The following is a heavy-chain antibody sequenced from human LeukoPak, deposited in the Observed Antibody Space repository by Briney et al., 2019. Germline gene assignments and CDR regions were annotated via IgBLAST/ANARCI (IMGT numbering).Heavy chain of an antibody. CDR3: ASEGGGYYEPYFDY. J-gene: IGHJ4*02. D-gene: IGHD1-26*01. CDR2: IYYSGST. V-gene: IGHV4-39*01. Sequence: SETLSLTCTVSGGSISSSSYYWGWIRQPPGKGLEWIGSIYYSGSTYYNPSLKSRVTISVDTSKNQFSLKLSSVTAADTAVYYCASEGGGYYEPYFDYWGQGTLVTVSS. CDR1: GGSISSSSYY.